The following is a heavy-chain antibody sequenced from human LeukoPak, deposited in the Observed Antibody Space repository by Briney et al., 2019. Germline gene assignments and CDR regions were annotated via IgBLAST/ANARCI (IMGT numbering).Heavy chain of an antibody. J-gene: IGHJ3*02. D-gene: IGHD4-17*01. CDR2: ISYIGST. CDR1: ADSFSSHY. V-gene: IGHV4-59*11. CDR3: ARDLVTVTKGFDI. Sequence: SETLSLTCAVSADSFSSHYWTWIRQPPGKGLEWIGYISYIGSTNYNPSFKSRVTISIDTSKNQFSLKLSSVTAADTAVYYCARDLVTVTKGFDIWGQGKMVTVSS.